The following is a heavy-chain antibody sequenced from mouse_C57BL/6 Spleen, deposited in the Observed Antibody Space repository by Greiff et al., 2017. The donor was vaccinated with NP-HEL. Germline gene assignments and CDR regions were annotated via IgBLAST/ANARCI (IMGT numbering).Heavy chain of an antibody. D-gene: IGHD1-1*01. CDR2: FYPGSGSI. V-gene: IGHV1-62-2*01. Sequence: VQLQESGAELVKPGASVKLSCKASGYTFTEYTIHWVKQRSGQGLEWIGWFYPGSGSIKYNEKFKDKATLTADKSSSTVYMELSRLTSEDSAVYFCARHPYYGSSYDWYFDVWGTGTTVTVSS. CDR3: ARHPYYGSSYDWYFDV. J-gene: IGHJ1*03. CDR1: GYTFTEYT.